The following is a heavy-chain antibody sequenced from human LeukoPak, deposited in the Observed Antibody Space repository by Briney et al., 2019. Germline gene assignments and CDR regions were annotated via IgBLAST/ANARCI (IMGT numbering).Heavy chain of an antibody. J-gene: IGHJ4*02. CDR3: AKGSSGWYYFDY. D-gene: IGHD6-19*01. CDR2: ISGSGGST. Sequence: GGSLRLSCAASGFSFSSYAMSLVRQAPGEGLEWVSAISGSGGSTYYADSVKGRFTISRDNSKNTLYLQMNSLRAEDTAVYYCAKGSSGWYYFDYWGQGNLVTVSS. CDR1: GFSFSSYA. V-gene: IGHV3-23*01.